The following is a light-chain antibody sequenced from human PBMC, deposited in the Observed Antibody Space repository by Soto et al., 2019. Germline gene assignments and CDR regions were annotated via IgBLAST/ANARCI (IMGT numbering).Light chain of an antibody. CDR1: QSISSW. J-gene: IGKJ5*01. CDR2: KAS. V-gene: IGKV1-5*03. Sequence: DIQMTQSPSTLSASVGDRVTNTCRASQSISSWLAWYQQKPGKAPKLLIYKASSLESGVPSRFSGSGSGTEFTLTISSLQPDDFATYYCQQYNSYPYMYTFGQGTRLEIK. CDR3: QQYNSYPYMYT.